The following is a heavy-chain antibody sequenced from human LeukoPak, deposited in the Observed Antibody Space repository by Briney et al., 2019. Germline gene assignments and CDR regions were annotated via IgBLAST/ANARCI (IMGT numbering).Heavy chain of an antibody. Sequence: ASVRVSCKASGGTFSSYAISWVRQAPGQGPEWMGRIIPILGIANYAQKFQGRVTITADKSTSTAYMELSSLRSEDTAVYYCSAYPYDSSGYYPYFDYWGQGTLVTVSS. CDR1: GGTFSSYA. V-gene: IGHV1-69*04. CDR3: SAYPYDSSGYYPYFDY. J-gene: IGHJ4*02. D-gene: IGHD3-22*01. CDR2: IIPILGIA.